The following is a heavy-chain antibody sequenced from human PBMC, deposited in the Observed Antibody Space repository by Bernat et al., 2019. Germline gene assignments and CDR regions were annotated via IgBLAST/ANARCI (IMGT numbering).Heavy chain of an antibody. Sequence: EVQLVESGGGLVQPGGSLRLSCAASGFTFSDHYMDWVRQAPGKGLEWVGRIRNKANSYTTEYAASVKGRFTISRDDSKNSLYLQMNSLKTEDTAVYYCTRVGVEPIPYTLDHWGQGTLVTVSS. CDR3: TRVGVEPIPYTLDH. CDR1: GFTFSDHY. CDR2: IRNKANSYTT. V-gene: IGHV3-72*01. D-gene: IGHD3-3*01. J-gene: IGHJ4*02.